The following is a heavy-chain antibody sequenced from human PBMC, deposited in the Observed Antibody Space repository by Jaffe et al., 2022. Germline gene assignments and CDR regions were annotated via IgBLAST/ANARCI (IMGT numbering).Heavy chain of an antibody. Sequence: QVQLVESGGGVVQPGRSLRLSCAASGFTFSSYGMHWVRQAPGKGLEWVAVISYDGSNKYYADSVKGRFTISRDNSKNTLYLQMNSLRAEDTAVYYCAKDIRIGITFGGVIVGVDYWGQGTLVTVSS. CDR2: ISYDGSNK. D-gene: IGHD3-16*02. V-gene: IGHV3-30*18. J-gene: IGHJ4*02. CDR3: AKDIRIGITFGGVIVGVDY. CDR1: GFTFSSYG.